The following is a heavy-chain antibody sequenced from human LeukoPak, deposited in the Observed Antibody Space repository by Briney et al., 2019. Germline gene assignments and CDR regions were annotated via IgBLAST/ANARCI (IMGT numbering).Heavy chain of an antibody. CDR2: IKQDGSEK. D-gene: IGHD6-19*01. J-gene: IGHJ5*02. V-gene: IGHV3-7*01. CDR3: ARQAGSGWLKKYNWFGP. CDR1: GFTFTSYW. Sequence: PGGSLRLSCGASGFTFTSYWMSWVRQAPGKGLEWVASIKQDGSEKYYLDSVKGRFTVSRDNTQNSVSLQMNSLRAEDTAIYYCARQAGSGWLKKYNWFGPWGQGTLVTVSS.